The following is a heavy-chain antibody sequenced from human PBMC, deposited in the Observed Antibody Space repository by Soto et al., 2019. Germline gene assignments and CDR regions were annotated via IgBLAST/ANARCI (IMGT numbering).Heavy chain of an antibody. CDR1: GFTFRSYS. V-gene: IGHV3-48*02. CDR3: ARDNGIAGSFDP. D-gene: IGHD6-13*01. Sequence: LSLSCAASGFTFRSYSMNWVRQPPGKGLEWVSYISISSRTIYYADSVKGRFTISRDDAKNSLYLQMNSLRDEDTSVYYCARDNGIAGSFDPWGQGTLVTVSS. J-gene: IGHJ5*02. CDR2: ISISSRTI.